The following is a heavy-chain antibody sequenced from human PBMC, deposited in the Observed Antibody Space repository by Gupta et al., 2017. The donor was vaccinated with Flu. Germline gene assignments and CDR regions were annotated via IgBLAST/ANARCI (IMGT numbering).Heavy chain of an antibody. D-gene: IGHD3-22*01. CDR2: ISGAGTTT. CDR3: AKQADDSSGGFDS. Sequence: EVRLLESGGGLAQPGGSLRLSCEASGFSFTSYTMNWVRQAPGKGLEWVSFISGAGTTTYRAESAKGRFIVSRDNSKNTVSLHMTDLRAEDTATYFCAKQADDSSGGFDSWGQGIPVTVS. V-gene: IGHV3-23*01. J-gene: IGHJ4*02. CDR1: GFSFTSYT.